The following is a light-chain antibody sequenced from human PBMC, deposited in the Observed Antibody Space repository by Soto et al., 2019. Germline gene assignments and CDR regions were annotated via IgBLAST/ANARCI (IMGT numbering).Light chain of an antibody. CDR3: QQYHNVWT. CDR1: HYIYSN. Sequence: EIVMTQSPATLSVSPGEGATLSCTASHYIYSNVAWFQQRPGQAPRLLIYRASTRATGTPARFSGSGSGTEFTLTITSLQSEDFALYYCQQYHNVWTFGQGTKVDIK. V-gene: IGKV3-15*01. J-gene: IGKJ1*01. CDR2: RAS.